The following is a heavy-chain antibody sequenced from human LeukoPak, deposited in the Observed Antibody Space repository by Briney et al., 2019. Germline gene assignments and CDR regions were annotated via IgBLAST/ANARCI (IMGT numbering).Heavy chain of an antibody. CDR2: IDHSGSA. D-gene: IGHD6-13*01. J-gene: IGHJ6*02. CDR3: ARGLTFSSCGMAV. CDR1: GGSFSGYY. V-gene: IGHV4-34*01. Sequence: SETLSLTCAVYGGSFSGYYWIWVRQPPGMALEWIGEIDHSGSANYNPSLKSRVTISVDTSKNHFSLKLNSVTAADTAVYYCARGLTFSSCGMAVWGQGTTVTVSS.